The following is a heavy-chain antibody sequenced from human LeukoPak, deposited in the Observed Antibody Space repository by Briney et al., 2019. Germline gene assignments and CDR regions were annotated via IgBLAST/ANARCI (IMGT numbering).Heavy chain of an antibody. CDR3: AKAPTLYCGGDCFADY. D-gene: IGHD2-21*02. J-gene: IGHJ4*02. CDR2: ISGSGGST. Sequence: PGGSLRLSCAASGFTFSSYAMSWVRQAPGKGLEWVSGISGSGGSTYYADSVKGRFTISRDNPKNTLYLQMNSLRAEDTAVYYFAKAPTLYCGGDCFADYWGQGTLVTVSS. CDR1: GFTFSSYA. V-gene: IGHV3-23*01.